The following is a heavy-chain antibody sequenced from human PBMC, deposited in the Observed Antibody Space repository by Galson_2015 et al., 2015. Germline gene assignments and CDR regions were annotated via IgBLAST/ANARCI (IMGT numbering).Heavy chain of an antibody. CDR2: ISSSSSYI. Sequence: LRLSCAASGFTFSSYSMNWVRQAPGKGLEWVSSISSSSSYIYYADSVKGRFTISRDNAKNSLYLQMNSLRAEDTAVYYCARGSDDYYYYGMDVWGQGTTVTVSS. CDR1: GFTFSSYS. J-gene: IGHJ6*02. CDR3: ARGSDDYYYYGMDV. V-gene: IGHV3-21*01.